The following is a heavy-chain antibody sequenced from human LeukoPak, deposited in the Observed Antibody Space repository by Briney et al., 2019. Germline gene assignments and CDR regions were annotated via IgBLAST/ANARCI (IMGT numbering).Heavy chain of an antibody. Sequence: GASVKVSCKASGYTFTSYAMHWVRQAPGQRLEWMGWINAGNGNTKYSQKFQGRVTITRDTSASTAYMELSSLRSEDTAVYYCVSSTSSGYYYYYYGMDVWGQGTTVTVSS. D-gene: IGHD2-2*01. V-gene: IGHV1-3*01. CDR3: VSSTSSGYYYYYYGMDV. CDR2: INAGNGNT. J-gene: IGHJ6*02. CDR1: GYTFTSYA.